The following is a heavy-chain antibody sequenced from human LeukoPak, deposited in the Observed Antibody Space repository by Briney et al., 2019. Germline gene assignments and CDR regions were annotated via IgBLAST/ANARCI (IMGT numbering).Heavy chain of an antibody. CDR2: IYHAGGS. CDR3: ARFGSGWHYFDY. CDR1: GGSISSYY. V-gene: IGHV4-59*04. J-gene: IGHJ4*02. D-gene: IGHD6-19*01. Sequence: SETLSLTCTVSGGSISSYYWSWIRQPPGKGLEWIGYIYHAGGSYYNPSLKSRVTISMDKSKNQFSLKLSSVTAADTAVYYCARFGSGWHYFDYWGQGTLVTVSS.